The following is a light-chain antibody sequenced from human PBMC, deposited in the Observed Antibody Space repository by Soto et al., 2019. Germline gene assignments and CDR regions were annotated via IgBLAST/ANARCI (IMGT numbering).Light chain of an antibody. CDR2: GAS. CDR3: QQYNNWPWT. J-gene: IGKJ1*01. Sequence: EIVMTQSPATLSVSPVEIATLSCMASQSVSSDLAWYQQKPGQAPRLLIYGASTRATGIPARFSGSGSGTEFTLTISSLQSEDFAVYYCQQYNNWPWTCGQGTKGDIK. CDR1: QSVSSD. V-gene: IGKV3-15*01.